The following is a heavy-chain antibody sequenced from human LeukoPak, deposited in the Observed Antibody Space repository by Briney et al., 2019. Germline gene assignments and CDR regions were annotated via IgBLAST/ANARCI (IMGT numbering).Heavy chain of an antibody. J-gene: IGHJ3*02. CDR1: GYAFTGYY. V-gene: IGHV1-2*02. CDR2: INPYSGGT. CDR3: ARDRGVFDAFDI. Sequence: ASVKVSFKASGYAFTGYYMHWVRQAPGQGLELMGWINPYSGGTNYAQQFLGRVTMTRVKSLSTPYMELSRLRSDDTAVYYCARDRGVFDAFDIWGQGTMVTVSS.